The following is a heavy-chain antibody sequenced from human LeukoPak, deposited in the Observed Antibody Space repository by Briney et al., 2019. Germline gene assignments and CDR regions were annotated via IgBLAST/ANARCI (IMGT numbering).Heavy chain of an antibody. CDR3: AIVAAARTRWFDP. CDR1: GGSISSTSYH. CDR2: IYYSGTT. V-gene: IGHV4-39*01. Sequence: SETLSLTCTVSGGSISSTSYHWGWIRQPPGKGLDWIGTIYYSGTTYYNPPLKSRVTISVDTSKNQFSLKLSSVIAADTAVYYCAIVAAARTRWFDPWRQGTLVTVSS. J-gene: IGHJ5*02. D-gene: IGHD6-13*01.